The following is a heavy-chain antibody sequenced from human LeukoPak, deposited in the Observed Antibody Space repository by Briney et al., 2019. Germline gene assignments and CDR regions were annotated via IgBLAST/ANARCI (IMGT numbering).Heavy chain of an antibody. J-gene: IGHJ4*02. CDR3: ARGKKIWSTLGD. Sequence: PGRSLGLSCAASGFTFSSYVMHWVRQAPGKGLEWVAVISSDGSSKYYADSVKGRFTISRDNSKNTLYVQMNSLRAEDTAVYYCARGKKIWSTLGDWGQGTLVTVSS. D-gene: IGHD3-16*01. CDR2: ISSDGSSK. V-gene: IGHV3-30-3*01. CDR1: GFTFSSYV.